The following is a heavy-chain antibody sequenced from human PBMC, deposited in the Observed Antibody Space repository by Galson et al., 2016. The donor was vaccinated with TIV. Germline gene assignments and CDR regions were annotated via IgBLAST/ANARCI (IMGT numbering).Heavy chain of an antibody. CDR1: GFTFSSYA. J-gene: IGHJ4*02. CDR3: AKDLFIAVPNTGAFDC. D-gene: IGHD6-19*01. V-gene: IGHV3-23*01. CDR2: ISGTGIST. Sequence: LRLSCAASGFTFSSYAMSWVRQAPGKGLEWVSTISGTGISTYYADSVKGRFTISRDNSKNKMFLQMNSLRAEDTAIYYCAKDLFIAVPNTGAFDCWGQGTLVTVSS.